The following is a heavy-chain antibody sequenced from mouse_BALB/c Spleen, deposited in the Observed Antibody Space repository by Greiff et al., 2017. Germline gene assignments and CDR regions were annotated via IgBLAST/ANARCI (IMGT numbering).Heavy chain of an antibody. Sequence: DVMLVESGGDLVKPGGSLKLSCAASGFTFSSYGMSWVRQTPDKRLEWVATISSGGSYTYYPDSVKGRFTISRDNAKNTLYLQMSSLKSEDTAMYYCARPSMITTGYYAMDYWGQGTSVTVSS. CDR2: ISSGGSYT. V-gene: IGHV5-6*02. CDR3: ARPSMITTGYYAMDY. D-gene: IGHD2-4*01. CDR1: GFTFSSYG. J-gene: IGHJ4*01.